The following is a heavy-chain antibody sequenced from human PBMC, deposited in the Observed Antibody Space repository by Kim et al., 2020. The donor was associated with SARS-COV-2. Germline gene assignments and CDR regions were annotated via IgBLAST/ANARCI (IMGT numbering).Heavy chain of an antibody. D-gene: IGHD2-15*01. CDR3: AHDVVVAATRTDYFDY. CDR2: IYWDDDK. Sequence: SGPTLVNPTQTLTLTCTFSGFSLSTSGVGVGWIRQPPGKALEWLALIYWDDDKRYSPSLKSRLTITKDTSKNQVVLTMTNMDPVDTATYYCAHDVVVAATRTDYFDYWGQGTLVTVSS. J-gene: IGHJ4*02. V-gene: IGHV2-5*02. CDR1: GFSLSTSGVG.